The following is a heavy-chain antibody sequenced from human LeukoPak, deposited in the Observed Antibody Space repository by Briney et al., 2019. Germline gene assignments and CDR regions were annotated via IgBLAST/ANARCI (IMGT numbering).Heavy chain of an antibody. CDR3: AVTSFRVLHAFDI. Sequence: ASVKVSCKASGYTFTSYDINWVRQATGQGLEWMGWMNPNSGNTGYAQKFQGRVTVTRNTSISTAYMELSSLRSEDTAVYYCAVTSFRVLHAFDIWGQGTMVTVSS. CDR2: MNPNSGNT. D-gene: IGHD3-3*01. J-gene: IGHJ3*02. CDR1: GYTFTSYD. V-gene: IGHV1-8*01.